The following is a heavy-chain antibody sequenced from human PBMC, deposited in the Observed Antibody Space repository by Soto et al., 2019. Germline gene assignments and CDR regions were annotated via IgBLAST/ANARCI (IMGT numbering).Heavy chain of an antibody. CDR1: GGSITGITYY. Sequence: TLSRTRFIRGGSITGITYYWGSSRQPPRKGLKCIGSIYYSGSTEYNPSLKSRVTISVDTSKNQFSLKLSSVTAADTAVYYCARLDTAMLKHYYDGMDVWGQGTTVTVS. D-gene: IGHD5-18*01. V-gene: IGHV4-39*01. CDR2: IYYSGST. CDR3: ARLDTAMLKHYYDGMDV. J-gene: IGHJ6*02.